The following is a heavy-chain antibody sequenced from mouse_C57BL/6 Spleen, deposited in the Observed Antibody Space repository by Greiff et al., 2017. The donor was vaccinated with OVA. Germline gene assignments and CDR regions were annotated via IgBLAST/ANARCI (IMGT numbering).Heavy chain of an antibody. CDR3: ARGDYYGPAWFAY. D-gene: IGHD1-1*01. J-gene: IGHJ3*01. V-gene: IGHV5-17*01. CDR1: GFTFSDYG. Sequence: EVKLEESGGGLVKPGGSLKLSCAASGFTFSDYGMHWVRQAPEKGLEWVAYISSGSSTIYYADTVKGRFTISRDNAKNTLFLQMTSLRSEDTAMYYCARGDYYGPAWFAYWGQGTLVTVSA. CDR2: ISSGSSTI.